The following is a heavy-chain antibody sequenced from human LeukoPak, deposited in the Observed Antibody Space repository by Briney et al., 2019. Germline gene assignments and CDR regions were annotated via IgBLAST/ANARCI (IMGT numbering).Heavy chain of an antibody. CDR1: GGTFRTTG. CDR3: AKEGGTFNLFDP. J-gene: IGHJ5*02. V-gene: IGHV1-69*13. CDR2: ILPMLGRG. D-gene: IGHD3-16*01. Sequence: GASVKVSCKASGGTFRTTGISWLRQAPGQGPEWMGGILPMLGRGNYPQKFQGRVTISAEESTNTVYMELSGLTSDDTATYYCAKEGGTFNLFDPWGQGTLVTVSA.